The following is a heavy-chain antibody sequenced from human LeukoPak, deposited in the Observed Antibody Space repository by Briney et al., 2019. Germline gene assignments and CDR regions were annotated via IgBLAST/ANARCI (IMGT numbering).Heavy chain of an antibody. J-gene: IGHJ4*02. Sequence: GGSLRLSCAASGFTLRSYAMQGVREAPGKGVEWVAVISYEGSNKYYADSVKSRFTISRDNSKNTLYLQMNSLRAEDTAVYYCARDPDSGYDYFDYWGQGTLVTVSS. CDR2: ISYEGSNK. V-gene: IGHV3-30*04. CDR1: GFTLRSYA. CDR3: ARDPDSGYDYFDY. D-gene: IGHD5-12*01.